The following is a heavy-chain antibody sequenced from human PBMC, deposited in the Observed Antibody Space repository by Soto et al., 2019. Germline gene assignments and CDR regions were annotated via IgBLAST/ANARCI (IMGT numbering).Heavy chain of an antibody. Sequence: QTGGSLRLSCAASGFTFSTYAMTWVRQAPGKGLEWVSIISSSGDATYYLDSVKGRFTISRDNSRNTLHLQMNSLRAEDAAVYFCAKNGDFWSWGMDVWGQGTTVTVSS. CDR3: AKNGDFWSWGMDV. V-gene: IGHV3-23*01. D-gene: IGHD3-3*01. J-gene: IGHJ6*02. CDR1: GFTFSTYA. CDR2: ISSSGDAT.